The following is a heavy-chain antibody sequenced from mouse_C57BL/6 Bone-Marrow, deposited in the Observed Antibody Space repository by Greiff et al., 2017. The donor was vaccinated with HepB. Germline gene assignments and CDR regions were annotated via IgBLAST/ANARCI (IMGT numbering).Heavy chain of an antibody. CDR1: GYTFTDYY. CDR2: INPNNGGT. J-gene: IGHJ4*01. V-gene: IGHV1-26*01. CDR3: AMEDYDVRYAMDY. Sequence: EVQLQQSGPELVKPGASVKISCKASGYTFTDYYMNWVKQSHGKSLEWIGDINPNNGGTSYNQKFKGKATLTVDKSSSTAYMELRSLTSEDSAVYYCAMEDYDVRYAMDYWGQGTSVTVSS. D-gene: IGHD2-4*01.